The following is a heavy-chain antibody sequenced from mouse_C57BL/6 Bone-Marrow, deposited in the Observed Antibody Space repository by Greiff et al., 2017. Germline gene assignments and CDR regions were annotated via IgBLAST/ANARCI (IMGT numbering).Heavy chain of an antibody. J-gene: IGHJ4*01. CDR1: GFSLTSYA. V-gene: IGHV2-9-1*01. CDR3: ARNDRLGRRYYARDY. D-gene: IGHD4-1*01. Sequence: VQGVESGPGLVAPSQSLSITCTVSGFSLTSYAISWVRQPPGKGLEWLGVIWTGGGTNYNSALKSRLSISKDNSKSQVFLKMNSLQTDDTARYYCARNDRLGRRYYARDYWGQGTSVTVTS. CDR2: IWTGGGT.